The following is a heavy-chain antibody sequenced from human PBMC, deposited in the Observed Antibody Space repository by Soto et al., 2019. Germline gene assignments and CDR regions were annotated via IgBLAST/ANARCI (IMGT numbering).Heavy chain of an antibody. D-gene: IGHD5-12*01. CDR2: IYYSGST. CDR3: ARGGVRSGYAYYYYYMDV. CDR1: GGSISSYY. V-gene: IGHV4-59*01. J-gene: IGHJ6*03. Sequence: SETLSLTCTVSGGSISSYYWSWIRQPPGKGLEWIGYIYYSGSTNYNPALKSRVTISVDTSKNQFSLKLSSVTAADTAVYYCARGGVRSGYAYYYYYMDVWGKGTTVTVSS.